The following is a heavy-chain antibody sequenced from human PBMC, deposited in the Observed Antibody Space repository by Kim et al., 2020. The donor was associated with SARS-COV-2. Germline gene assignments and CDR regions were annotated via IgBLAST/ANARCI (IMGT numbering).Heavy chain of an antibody. CDR2: ISAYNGNT. V-gene: IGHV1-18*01. Sequence: ASVKVSCKASGYTFTSYGISWVRQAPGQGLEWMGWISAYNGNTNYAQKLQGRVTMTTDTSTSTAYMELRSLRSDDTAVYYCARDPPIVVVVAARFLDYWGQGTLVTVSS. CDR1: GYTFTSYG. D-gene: IGHD2-15*01. CDR3: ARDPPIVVVVAARFLDY. J-gene: IGHJ4*02.